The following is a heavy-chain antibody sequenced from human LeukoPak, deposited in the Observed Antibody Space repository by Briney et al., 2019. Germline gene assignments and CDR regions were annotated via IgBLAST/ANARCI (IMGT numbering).Heavy chain of an antibody. V-gene: IGHV1-24*01. Sequence: GASVKVSCKVSGYTLTELSMHWVRQAPGKGLEWMGGFDPEDGETIYAQKFQGRVTMTEDTSTDTAYMELSSLRSEDTAVYYCATVLSIVGAIGWIGGFDPWGQGTLVTVSS. CDR2: FDPEDGET. CDR3: ATVLSIVGAIGWIGGFDP. J-gene: IGHJ5*02. CDR1: GYTLTELS. D-gene: IGHD1-26*01.